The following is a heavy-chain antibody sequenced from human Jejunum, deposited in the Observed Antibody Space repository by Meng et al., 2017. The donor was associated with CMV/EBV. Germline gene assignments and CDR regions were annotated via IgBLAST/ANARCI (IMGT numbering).Heavy chain of an antibody. D-gene: IGHD3-9*01. CDR1: SRSDC. CDR2: IYYRGGT. CDR3: AREAAIGDILTGYNWFDP. V-gene: IGHV4-39*07. J-gene: IGHJ5*02. Sequence: SRSDCWGWSRPRTGKGLGWIGTIYYRGGTYYNPSLKSRVTISVDTSKNQFSLKLSSVTAADTAVYYCAREAAIGDILTGYNWFDPWGQGTLVTVSS.